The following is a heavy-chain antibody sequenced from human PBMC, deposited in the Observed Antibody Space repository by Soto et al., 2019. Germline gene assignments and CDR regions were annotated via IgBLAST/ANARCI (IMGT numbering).Heavy chain of an antibody. CDR3: ARRSDDYGEYFDY. CDR2: IYYGVNT. D-gene: IGHD4-17*01. Sequence: SETLSLTCTVSGGSISSRSYYWGWIRQPPGKALEWIATIYYGVNTYYNPSLRSRVTLSVDTSKNQFSLMVTSVTAADTAVYYCARRSDDYGEYFDYWGQGTLVTVSS. J-gene: IGHJ4*02. V-gene: IGHV4-39*01. CDR1: GGSISSRSYY.